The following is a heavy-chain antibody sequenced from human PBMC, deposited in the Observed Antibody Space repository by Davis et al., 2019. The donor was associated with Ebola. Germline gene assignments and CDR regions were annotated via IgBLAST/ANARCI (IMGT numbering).Heavy chain of an antibody. Sequence: SETLSLTCTVSGGSVSSGSYYWSWIRQPPEKGLEWVGYIYYSGSTNYNPSLKSRVTISVDTSKNQFSLKLSSVTAADTAVYYCARGLYYYDSSGYYGKWGQGTLVTVSS. CDR1: GGSVSSGSYY. J-gene: IGHJ4*02. CDR3: ARGLYYYDSSGYYGK. CDR2: IYYSGST. D-gene: IGHD3-22*01. V-gene: IGHV4-61*01.